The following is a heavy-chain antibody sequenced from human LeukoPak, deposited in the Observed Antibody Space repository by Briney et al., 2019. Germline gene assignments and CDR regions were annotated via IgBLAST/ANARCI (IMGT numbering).Heavy chain of an antibody. Sequence: ASVKVSCKASGYTFTSYGISWVRQAPGQGLEWMGWISAYNGNTNYAQKLQGRVTMTTDTSTSTAYMELRSLRSDDTAVYYCARDQAGPIWFGLDAFDIWGQGTMVTVSS. CDR1: GYTFTSYG. V-gene: IGHV1-18*01. J-gene: IGHJ3*02. CDR2: ISAYNGNT. D-gene: IGHD3-10*01. CDR3: ARDQAGPIWFGLDAFDI.